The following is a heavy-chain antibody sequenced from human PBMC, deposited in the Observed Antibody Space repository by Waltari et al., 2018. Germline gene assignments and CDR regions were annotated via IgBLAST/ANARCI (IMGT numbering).Heavy chain of an antibody. D-gene: IGHD2-8*01. J-gene: IGHJ2*01. Sequence: QLQLQESGPGLVKPSETLSLPCTVSGGSISSSSYYWGWIRQPPGKGLEWIGSIYYSGSTHYTPALKSRVTISVDTSKNQFSLKVSSVTAADTAVYYCARHPAMTIMLWYFDLWGRGTLVTVSS. V-gene: IGHV4-39*01. CDR3: ARHPAMTIMLWYFDL. CDR1: GGSISSSSYY. CDR2: IYYSGST.